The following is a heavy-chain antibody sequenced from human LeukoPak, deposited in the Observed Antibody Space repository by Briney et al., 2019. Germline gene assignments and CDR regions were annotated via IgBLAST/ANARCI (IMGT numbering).Heavy chain of an antibody. V-gene: IGHV3-7*01. CDR3: ARDTLGGLYYYMDV. J-gene: IGHJ6*03. CDR1: GFTFSSYW. Sequence: GGSLRLSCAAYGFTFSSYWMSWVRQAPGKGLEWVANIKQDGSEKYYVDSVKGRFTISRDNAKNSLYLQMNSLRAEDTAVYYCARDTLGGLYYYMDVWGKGTTVTVSS. D-gene: IGHD3-16*01. CDR2: IKQDGSEK.